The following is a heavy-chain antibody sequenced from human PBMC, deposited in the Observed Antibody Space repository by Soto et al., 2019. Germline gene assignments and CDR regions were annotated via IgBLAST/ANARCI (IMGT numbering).Heavy chain of an antibody. J-gene: IGHJ6*02. Sequence: GGSLRLSCAASGFTFSSYGMHWVRQAPGKGLEWVAVIWYDGSNKYYADSVKGRFTISRDNSKNTLYLQMNSLRAEDTAVYYCARGLYYDSSGYSRRPTMAAEKNRRDYYYGMDVWGQGTTVTVSS. V-gene: IGHV3-33*01. CDR2: IWYDGSNK. CDR3: ARGLYYDSSGYSRRPTMAAEKNRRDYYYGMDV. CDR1: GFTFSSYG. D-gene: IGHD3-22*01.